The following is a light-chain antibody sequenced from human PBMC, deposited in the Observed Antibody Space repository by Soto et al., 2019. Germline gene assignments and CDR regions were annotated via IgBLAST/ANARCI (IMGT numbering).Light chain of an antibody. CDR3: SSYTSSSTYG. Sequence: QSVLTQPASVSGSPGQSITISCTGTSSDVGAYNYVSWYQQHPGKAPKLIIYEVSNRPSGVSNHFSGSKSGNTASLTISGLQAEDEADYDCSSYTSSSTYGFGAGTKVTVL. CDR2: EVS. V-gene: IGLV2-14*01. J-gene: IGLJ1*01. CDR1: SSDVGAYNY.